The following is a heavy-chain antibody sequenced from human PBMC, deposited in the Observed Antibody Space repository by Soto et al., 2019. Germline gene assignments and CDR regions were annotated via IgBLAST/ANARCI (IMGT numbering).Heavy chain of an antibody. CDR3: ARDNSSSWYGQTNWFDP. V-gene: IGHV3-33*01. CDR1: GFTFSSYG. D-gene: IGHD6-13*01. Sequence: QVQLVESGGGVVQPGRSLRLSCAASGFTFSSYGMHWVRQAPGKGLEWVAVIWYDGSNKYYADSVKGRFTISSDTSKNTLYLQMNSLRAEDTAVYYCARDNSSSWYGQTNWFDPWGQGTLVTVSS. J-gene: IGHJ5*02. CDR2: IWYDGSNK.